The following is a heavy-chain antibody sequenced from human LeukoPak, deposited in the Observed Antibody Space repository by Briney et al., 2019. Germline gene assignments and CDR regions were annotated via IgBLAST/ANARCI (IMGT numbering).Heavy chain of an antibody. Sequence: GGSLRLSCAASGFTFSSYWMSWVRQAPGKGLEWVANIKQDGSEKYYVDSVKGRFTISRDNAKNSLYLQMNSLRAEDTAVYYCARLNWHGPTSDHFDYWGQGTLVTVSS. CDR3: ARLNWHGPTSDHFDY. CDR1: GFTFSSYW. J-gene: IGHJ4*02. D-gene: IGHD1-1*01. CDR2: IKQDGSEK. V-gene: IGHV3-7*01.